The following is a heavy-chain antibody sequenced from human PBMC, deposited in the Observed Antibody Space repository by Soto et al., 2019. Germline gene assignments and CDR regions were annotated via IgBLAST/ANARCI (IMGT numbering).Heavy chain of an antibody. CDR3: ARHLVGYCSGGSCYSGWFDP. Sequence: QLQLQESGPGLVKPSETLSLTCTVSGGSISSSGYYWGWIRQPPGKGLEWIGSIYYTGSTYYNSSLKCLVTLSVDTSTNQFSLKMRSVTAADTAVYYCARHLVGYCSGGSCYSGWFDPWGQGTLVTVSS. CDR1: GGSISSSGYY. CDR2: IYYTGST. D-gene: IGHD2-15*01. V-gene: IGHV4-39*01. J-gene: IGHJ5*02.